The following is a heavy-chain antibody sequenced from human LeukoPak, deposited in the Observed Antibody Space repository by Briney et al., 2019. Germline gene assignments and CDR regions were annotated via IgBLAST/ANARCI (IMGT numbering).Heavy chain of an antibody. J-gene: IGHJ4*02. CDR1: GFTFSSHW. V-gene: IGHV3-7*01. CDR2: INQDGSEK. CDR3: ARDHRDPGVIFDY. Sequence: GGSLRLSCAASGFTFSSHWMSWVRQAPGKGLEWVANINQDGSEKYYVDSVKGRFTISRDNAKNSLYLQMNSLRAEDTAVYYCARDHRDPGVIFDYWGQGTLVTVSS. D-gene: IGHD3-10*01.